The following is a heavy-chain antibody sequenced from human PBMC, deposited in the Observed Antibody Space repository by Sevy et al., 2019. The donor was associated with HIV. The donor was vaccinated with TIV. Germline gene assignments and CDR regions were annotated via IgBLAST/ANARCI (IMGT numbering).Heavy chain of an antibody. Sequence: SETLSLTCTVSGGSISSYYWSWIRQPPGKGLEWIGYIHYSGSTNYNPSLKSRVTISVVPSKNQFSLKLSSVTAADTAVYYWARAVAVAETWFDPWGQGTLVTVSS. D-gene: IGHD6-19*01. V-gene: IGHV4-59*01. CDR1: GGSISSYY. CDR3: ARAVAVAETWFDP. CDR2: IHYSGST. J-gene: IGHJ5*02.